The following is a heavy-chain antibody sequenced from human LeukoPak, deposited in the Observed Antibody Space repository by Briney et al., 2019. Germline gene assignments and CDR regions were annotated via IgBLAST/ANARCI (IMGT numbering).Heavy chain of an antibody. CDR2: IIPILGIA. CDR3: ARYVLAVAVSYYYGMDV. D-gene: IGHD6-19*01. J-gene: IGHJ6*02. V-gene: IGHV1-69*04. CDR1: GGTFSSYA. Sequence: ASVKVSCKASGGTFSSYAISWVRQAPGQGLEWMGRIIPILGIANYAQKFQGRVTITADKSTSTAYMELSSLRSEDTAVYYCARYVLAVAVSYYYGMDVWGQGITVTVSS.